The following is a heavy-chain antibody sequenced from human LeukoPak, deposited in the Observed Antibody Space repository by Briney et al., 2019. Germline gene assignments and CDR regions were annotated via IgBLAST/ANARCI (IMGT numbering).Heavy chain of an antibody. D-gene: IGHD2-21*02. Sequence: GGSLRLSCAASGFTFSSYAMHWVRQAPGKGLEWVAVISYDGSNKYYADSVKGRFTISRDNSKNTLYLQMNSLRAEDTAVYYCARGTRGDNLDFDYWGQGTLVTVSS. V-gene: IGHV3-30-3*01. CDR1: GFTFSSYA. J-gene: IGHJ4*02. CDR2: ISYDGSNK. CDR3: ARGTRGDNLDFDY.